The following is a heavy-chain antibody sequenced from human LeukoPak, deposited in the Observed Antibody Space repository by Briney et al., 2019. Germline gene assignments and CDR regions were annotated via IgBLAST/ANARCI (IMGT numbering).Heavy chain of an antibody. D-gene: IGHD6-19*01. Sequence: SVKVSCKASGGTFSTFGITWVRQAPGQGLEWMGGTIPIFGTANYAQKFQGRVTITADESTSTAYMELSSLRSEDTAVYYCAGTSSGWYFFGLDYWGQGTLVTVSS. CDR3: AGTSSGWYFFGLDY. V-gene: IGHV1-69*01. J-gene: IGHJ4*02. CDR1: GGTFSTFG. CDR2: TIPIFGTA.